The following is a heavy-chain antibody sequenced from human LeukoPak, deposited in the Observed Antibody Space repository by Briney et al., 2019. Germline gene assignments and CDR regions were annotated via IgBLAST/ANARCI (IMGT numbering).Heavy chain of an antibody. CDR2: ISSGSRII. CDR3: ARNPAGIGDY. CDR1: GFTFSTYN. Sequence: GGSLRLPCAASGFTFSTYNTNWVRQAPGKGLEWVSFISSGSRIIYYADSVKGRFTVSRDNAKNSLYLQMNSLRDEDTAVYYCARNPAGIGDYWGQGTLVTVSS. V-gene: IGHV3-48*02. D-gene: IGHD1-26*01. J-gene: IGHJ4*02.